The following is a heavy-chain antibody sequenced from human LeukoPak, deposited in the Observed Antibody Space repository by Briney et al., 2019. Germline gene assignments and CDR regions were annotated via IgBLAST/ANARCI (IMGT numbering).Heavy chain of an antibody. V-gene: IGHV3-9*01. Sequence: GGSLRLSCAASGFMFDDYAMHWVRQAPGKGLEWASGISWNSGRRGYADSVKGRFTISRDNAKNSLYLQMNSLRAEDTALYYCAKWTSYYYDSSGYFDYWGQGTLVTASS. CDR1: GFMFDDYA. CDR2: ISWNSGRR. D-gene: IGHD3-22*01. J-gene: IGHJ4*02. CDR3: AKWTSYYYDSSGYFDY.